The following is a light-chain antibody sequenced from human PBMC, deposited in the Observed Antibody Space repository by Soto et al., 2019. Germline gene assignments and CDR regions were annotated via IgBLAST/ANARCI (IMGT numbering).Light chain of an antibody. CDR1: QSFRGL. J-gene: IGKJ5*01. CDR3: QQYNNWPPIT. CDR2: DAY. Sequence: EVVLTQSPVTLSLSPGERATLSCRASQSFRGLLAWYQQKPGQAPRLLIYDAYNRATGIPPRFSGSGSGTDFTLTISSLQSEDFAVYYCQQYNNWPPITFGQGRLLEI. V-gene: IGKV3-11*01.